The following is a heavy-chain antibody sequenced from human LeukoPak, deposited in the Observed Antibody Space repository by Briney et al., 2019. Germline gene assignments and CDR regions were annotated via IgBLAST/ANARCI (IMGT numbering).Heavy chain of an antibody. Sequence: SETLSLTCAVYGGSFSGYYWSWIRQPPGKGLEWIGEINHSGSTNYNPSLKSRVTISVDTSKNQFSLKLSSVTAADTAVYYCVRVKGVHYGGNPFDYWGQGTLVTVSS. CDR2: INHSGST. D-gene: IGHD4-23*01. CDR3: VRVKGVHYGGNPFDY. V-gene: IGHV4-34*01. J-gene: IGHJ4*02. CDR1: GGSFSGYY.